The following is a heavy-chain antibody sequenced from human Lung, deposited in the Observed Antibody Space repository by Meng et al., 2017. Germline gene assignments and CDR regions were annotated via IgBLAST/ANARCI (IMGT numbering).Heavy chain of an antibody. Sequence: QGPLQRWGGGLFKPSETLSLTCVVSGGSFSDYYWSWIRQPPGKGLEWIGEINHSGSTNYNPSLESRATISVDTSQNNLSLKLSSVTAADSAVYYCARGPTTMAHDFDYWGQGTLVTVSS. CDR1: GGSFSDYY. J-gene: IGHJ4*02. V-gene: IGHV4-34*01. CDR2: INHSGST. CDR3: ARGPTTMAHDFDY. D-gene: IGHD4-11*01.